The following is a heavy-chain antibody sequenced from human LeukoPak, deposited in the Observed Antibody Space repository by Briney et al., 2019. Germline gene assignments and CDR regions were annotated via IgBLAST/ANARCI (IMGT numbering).Heavy chain of an antibody. Sequence: WGSLRIFWGASGXTLCSYAVSWGRPGPGEGLEWVSIISDSGGSTYYADSVKGRFTISRDNSKNTLYLQMNSLRAEDTAAYYCARDRKGVMDCWGQGTLVTVSS. CDR3: ARDRKGVMDC. V-gene: IGHV3-23*01. D-gene: IGHD3/OR15-3a*01. CDR1: GXTLCSYA. CDR2: ISDSGGST. J-gene: IGHJ4*02.